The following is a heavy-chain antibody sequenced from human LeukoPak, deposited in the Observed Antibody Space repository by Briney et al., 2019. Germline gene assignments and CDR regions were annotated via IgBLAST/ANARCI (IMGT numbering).Heavy chain of an antibody. Sequence: GGSLRLSCTASGFTFSNYAMNWVRQAPGKGLEWVSTISGTTYYADSATGRFTISRDDSKSTLFLQMDNLRAEDTAVYYCAKILNSMYFDLWGRGALVTASS. CDR2: ISGTT. J-gene: IGHJ2*01. V-gene: IGHV3-23*01. CDR1: GFTFSNYA. D-gene: IGHD2-21*01. CDR3: AKILNSMYFDL.